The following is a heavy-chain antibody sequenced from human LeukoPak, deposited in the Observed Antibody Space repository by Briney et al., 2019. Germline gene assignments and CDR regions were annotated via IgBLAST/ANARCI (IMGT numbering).Heavy chain of an antibody. J-gene: IGHJ4*02. CDR2: IYYSGST. CDR1: GGSISSYY. V-gene: IGHV4-59*01. Sequence: PSETLSLTCTVSGGSISSYYWSWIRQPPGKGLEWIGYIYYSGSTNYSPSLKSRVTISVDTSKNQFSLKLSSVTAADTAVYYCARAPRLTIFGVTFDYWGQGTLVTVSS. CDR3: ARAPRLTIFGVTFDY. D-gene: IGHD3-3*01.